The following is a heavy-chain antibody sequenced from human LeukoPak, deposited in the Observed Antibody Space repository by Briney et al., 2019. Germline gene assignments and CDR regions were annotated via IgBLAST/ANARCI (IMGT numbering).Heavy chain of an antibody. D-gene: IGHD3-10*01. CDR1: GFTFSSYA. CDR3: AKKGGSGSYYNFDY. J-gene: IGHJ4*02. V-gene: IGHV3-23*01. CDR2: ISSGGGDT. Sequence: GGSLRLPCAVSGFTFSSYAMSWVRQAPGKGLEWVSSISSGGGDTHYADSVKGRFTISRDNSKNTLHLQMNSLRAEDTAVYYCAKKGGSGSYYNFDYWGQGTLVTVSS.